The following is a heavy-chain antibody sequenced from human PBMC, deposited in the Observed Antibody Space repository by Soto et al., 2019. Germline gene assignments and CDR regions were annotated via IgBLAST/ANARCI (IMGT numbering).Heavy chain of an antibody. CDR3: AKDRGSSSWDPIFDF. D-gene: IGHD6-13*01. J-gene: IGHJ4*02. CDR2: IRWNSAAI. Sequence: MPLVESGGGLIEPGRSLRLSCAASGFTFDDYAIHWVRQAPGKGLEWVSGIRWNSAAIDYAVSVKGRFTIVRDNAMNSLYLQMNHLRPEDTAFYDCAKDRGSSSWDPIFDFWGQGILVTVSS. V-gene: IGHV3-9*01. CDR1: GFTFDDYA.